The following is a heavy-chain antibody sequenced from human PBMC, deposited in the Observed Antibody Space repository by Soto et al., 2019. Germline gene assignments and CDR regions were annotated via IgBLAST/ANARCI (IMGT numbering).Heavy chain of an antibody. CDR2: MNPDSGNT. V-gene: IGHV1-8*01. Sequence: QVQLVQSGAEVKKPGASVKVSCKASGYTFTNYDIHWVRQATGQGLEWMGWMNPDSGNTGQSKQFQGRVTMTRDTSISTAYMEMSSLRSEDTAVYYCARPRSGSYYYGMDVWGQGTAVTVSS. J-gene: IGHJ6*02. D-gene: IGHD3-3*01. CDR1: GYTFTNYD. CDR3: ARPRSGSYYYGMDV.